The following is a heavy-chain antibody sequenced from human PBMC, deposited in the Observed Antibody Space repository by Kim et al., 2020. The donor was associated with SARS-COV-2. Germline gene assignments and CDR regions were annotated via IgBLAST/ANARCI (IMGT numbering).Heavy chain of an antibody. CDR1: GGSISSYY. Sequence: SETLSLTCTVSGGSISSYYWSWIRQPPGKGLEWIGDIYYSGSTNYNPSLKSRVTISVHTSKNQFSLKLSSVPAADTAAYYCARLSYYYGSGSLNWFDPWGQGTLVTLSS. D-gene: IGHD3-10*01. J-gene: IGHJ5*02. V-gene: IGHV4-59*08. CDR2: IYYSGST. CDR3: ARLSYYYGSGSLNWFDP.